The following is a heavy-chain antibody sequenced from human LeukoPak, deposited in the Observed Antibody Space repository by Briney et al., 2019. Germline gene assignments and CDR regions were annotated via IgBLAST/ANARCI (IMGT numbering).Heavy chain of an antibody. V-gene: IGHV3-74*03. CDR2: INSDGSST. CDR1: GFTFSGYW. D-gene: IGHD5-18*01. J-gene: IGHJ6*02. Sequence: HPGGSLRLSCAASGFTFSGYWMHWVRQAPGKGLVWVSRINSDGSSTTYADSVKGRFTISRDNAKNTLYLQMNSLRAEDTAIYYCANCIDRYGSYYYYGMDVWGQGTTVTVSS. CDR3: ANCIDRYGSYYYYGMDV.